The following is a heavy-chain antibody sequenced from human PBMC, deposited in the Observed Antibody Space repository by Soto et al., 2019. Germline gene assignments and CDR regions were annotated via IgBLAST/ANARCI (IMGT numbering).Heavy chain of an antibody. CDR3: ARSYSYGSYWYFDD. D-gene: IGHD5-18*01. J-gene: IGHJ4*02. CDR2: ITVSNGQT. V-gene: IGHV1-18*04. Sequence: QGQMVQSGAEVKKPGASVKVSCKASGYTFSTYGVSWVRQAPGQGLEWMGWITVSNGQTNYIDNHKGRVTMTTDTSTSTAYMELWRLRSDDTAVYYCARSYSYGSYWYFDDWGQGTLVIVSS. CDR1: GYTFSTYG.